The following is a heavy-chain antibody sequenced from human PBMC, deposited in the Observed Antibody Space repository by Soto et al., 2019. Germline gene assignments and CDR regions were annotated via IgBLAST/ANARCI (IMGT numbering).Heavy chain of an antibody. V-gene: IGHV6-1*01. CDR3: ARVTFDHFVHWFDP. D-gene: IGHD3-9*01. CDR1: GDSVSSKTAA. J-gene: IGHJ5*02. CDR2: TNFRSKWYN. Sequence: PSQTLSLTCAISGDSVSSKTAAWNWIRQSPSRGLEWLGRTNFRSKWYNDYAISVKSRITISPDTSKNQFSLLLNSVTPEDTAVYYCARVTFDHFVHWFDPWGQGTLVTVSS.